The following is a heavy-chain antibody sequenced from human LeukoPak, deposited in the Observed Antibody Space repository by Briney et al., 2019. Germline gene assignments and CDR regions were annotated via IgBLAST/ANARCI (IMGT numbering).Heavy chain of an antibody. V-gene: IGHV1-8*01. CDR3: ARGRYCGSSSCYGLFDY. J-gene: IGHJ4*02. Sequence: ASVKVSCKASGYTFTSYDINWVRQATGQGLEWMGWVNPNSGDTGYAQKFQGRVTMTRNTSISTAYMELSSLRSEDTAVYYCARGRYCGSSSCYGLFDYWGQGTPVTVSS. D-gene: IGHD2-2*01. CDR1: GYTFTSYD. CDR2: VNPNSGDT.